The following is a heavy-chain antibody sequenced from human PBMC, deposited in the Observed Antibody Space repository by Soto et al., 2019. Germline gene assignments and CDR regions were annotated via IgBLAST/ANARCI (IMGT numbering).Heavy chain of an antibody. D-gene: IGHD5-12*01. Sequence: GGSLRLSCAASGFTFSSYSMNWVRQAPGKGLEWVSSISSSSYIYYADSVKGRFTISRDNAKNSLYLQMNSLRAEDTAVYYCARALSEYSGYDSWYFDYWGQGTLVTVSS. CDR3: ARALSEYSGYDSWYFDY. J-gene: IGHJ4*02. V-gene: IGHV3-21*01. CDR2: ISSSSYI. CDR1: GFTFSSYS.